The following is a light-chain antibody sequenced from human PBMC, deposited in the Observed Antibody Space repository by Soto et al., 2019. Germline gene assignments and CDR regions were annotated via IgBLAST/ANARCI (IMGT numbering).Light chain of an antibody. CDR3: YSFTSSNTYV. CDR1: SSDVGSYNR. Sequence: QSALTQPPSVSGSPGRSVTISCTGTSSDVGSYNRVSWYQQPPGTAPKVIIYEVSNRPSGVPDRFSGSKSGNTASLTISGLQPEDEADYYCYSFTSSNTYVFGTGTQLTVL. J-gene: IGLJ1*01. CDR2: EVS. V-gene: IGLV2-18*02.